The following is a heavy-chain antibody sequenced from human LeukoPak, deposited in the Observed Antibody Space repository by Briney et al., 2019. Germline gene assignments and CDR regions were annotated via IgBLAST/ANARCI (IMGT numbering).Heavy chain of an antibody. V-gene: IGHV4-59*12. Sequence: PSETLSLTCTVSGGSISSYYWSWIRQPPGKGLEWIGYIYYSGSTNYNPSLKSRVTISVDTSKNQFSLKLSSVTAADTAVYYCASISSPWNSYFDYWGQGTLVTVSS. CDR2: IYYSGST. J-gene: IGHJ4*02. CDR3: ASISSPWNSYFDY. D-gene: IGHD1-7*01. CDR1: GGSISSYY.